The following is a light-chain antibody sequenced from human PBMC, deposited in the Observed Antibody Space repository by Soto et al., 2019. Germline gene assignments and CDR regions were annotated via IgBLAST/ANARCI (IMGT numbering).Light chain of an antibody. J-gene: IGLJ2*01. CDR3: GTWDSSLSAGV. CDR2: DNN. Sequence: QSVLTQPPSVSAAPGQKVTISCSGSSSNIGNNYVSCYQQVPGTAPKLLIYDNNKRPSGIPDRFSGSKSGTSGTLGITGLQTGDEADYYCGTWDSSLSAGVFGGGTQLTVL. CDR1: SSNIGNNY. V-gene: IGLV1-51*01.